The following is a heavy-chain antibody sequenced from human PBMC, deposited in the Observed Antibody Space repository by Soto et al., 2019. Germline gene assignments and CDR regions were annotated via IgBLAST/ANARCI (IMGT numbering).Heavy chain of an antibody. D-gene: IGHD1-26*01. CDR3: ARLWIVGPSGAFDI. Sequence: TGGSLRLSCAASGFTFSSYAMSWVRQAPGKGLEWVSAISGSGGSTYYADSVEGRFTISRDNSRNALYLQMNSLRVDDTAVYYCARLWIVGPSGAFDIWGQGTMVTVS. CDR1: GFTFSSYA. V-gene: IGHV3-23*01. J-gene: IGHJ3*02. CDR2: ISGSGGST.